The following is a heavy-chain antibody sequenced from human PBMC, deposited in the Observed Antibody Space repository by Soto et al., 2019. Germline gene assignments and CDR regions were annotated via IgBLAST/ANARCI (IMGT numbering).Heavy chain of an antibody. J-gene: IGHJ5*02. V-gene: IGHV4-34*01. Sequence: QVQLQQWGAGLLKPSETLSLTCAVYGGSFSGYYWSWIRQPPGKGLEWIGEINHSGSTNYNPSLKSRVTISVDTSKNQFSLKLSSVTAADTAVYYCAQGTITGPTKVYFDPWGQGTLVTVSS. D-gene: IGHD1-7*01. CDR1: GGSFSGYY. CDR2: INHSGST. CDR3: AQGTITGPTKVYFDP.